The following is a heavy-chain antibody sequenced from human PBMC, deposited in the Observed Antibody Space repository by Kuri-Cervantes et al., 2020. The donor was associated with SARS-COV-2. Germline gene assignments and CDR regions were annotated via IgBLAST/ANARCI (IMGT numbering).Heavy chain of an antibody. CDR2: IYSGGST. D-gene: IGHD1/OR15-1a*01. Sequence: GESLKISCASSGFTFSSYSMNWVRQAPGKGLEWVSVIYSGGSTYYADSVKGRFTISRDNSKNTLYLQMNSLRAEDTAVYYCVRDGYHWNIDYWGQGTLVTVSS. V-gene: IGHV3-53*01. CDR3: VRDGYHWNIDY. CDR1: GFTFSSYS. J-gene: IGHJ4*02.